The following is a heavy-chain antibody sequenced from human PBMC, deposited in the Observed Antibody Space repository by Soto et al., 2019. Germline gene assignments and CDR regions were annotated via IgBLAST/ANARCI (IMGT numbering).Heavy chain of an antibody. CDR3: AKVHCATPTCYWADAFDV. CDR2: ISYDGNEQ. V-gene: IGHV3-30*18. CDR1: VFIFINYG. J-gene: IGHJ3*01. D-gene: IGHD2-15*01. Sequence: PWWSLRLSCVSSVFIFINYGMHWVRQTPGTGLEWVAVISYDGNEQYYVDSVKGRFTISRDNSKKTLYLQMNSLRAEDTAVYYCAKVHCATPTCYWADAFDVWGRGTMVTVSS.